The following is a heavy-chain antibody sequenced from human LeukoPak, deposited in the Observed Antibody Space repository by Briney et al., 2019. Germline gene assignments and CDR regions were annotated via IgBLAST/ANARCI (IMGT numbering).Heavy chain of an antibody. V-gene: IGHV3-21*03. CDR3: TTDSRNYDILTGIPQDDAFDI. D-gene: IGHD3-9*01. Sequence: GGSLRLSCAASGFTFSTYSMNWVRQAPGKGLEWVSSISSSSSYIYYANSVKGRFTISRDNARKSLFLQMNSLKTEDTAVYYCTTDSRNYDILTGIPQDDAFDIWGQGTMVTVSS. CDR1: GFTFSTYS. J-gene: IGHJ3*02. CDR2: ISSSSSYI.